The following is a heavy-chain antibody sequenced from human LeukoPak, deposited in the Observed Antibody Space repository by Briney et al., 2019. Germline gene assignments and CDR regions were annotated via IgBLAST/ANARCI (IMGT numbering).Heavy chain of an antibody. Sequence: GGSLRLSCAASGFKFRSFSMNWVRQAPGKGLEWVSSISDNSAYIYYGDSVKGRFTISRDNAKNSLYLQMNSLRAEDTAVYYCARDAIYYDILTGYYLPTTYYFDYWGQGTLVTVSS. CDR2: ISDNSAYI. CDR1: GFKFRSFS. V-gene: IGHV3-21*01. CDR3: ARDAIYYDILTGYYLPTTYYFDY. J-gene: IGHJ4*02. D-gene: IGHD3-9*01.